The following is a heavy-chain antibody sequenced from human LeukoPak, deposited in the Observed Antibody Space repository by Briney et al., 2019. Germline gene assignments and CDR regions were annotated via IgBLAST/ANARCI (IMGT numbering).Heavy chain of an antibody. CDR2: INDRSNFK. Sequence: GGSLRLSCVASGFSFSDYAMSWVRQSPGQGLQWVSVINDRSNFKVYADSVRGRFIISRDNSQNTLYLEMNSLRADDTAIYYCAKDHFTGGDYGDYFDLWGQGVLVTVSS. D-gene: IGHD3-16*01. CDR3: AKDHFTGGDYGDYFDL. V-gene: IGHV3-23*01. CDR1: GFSFSDYA. J-gene: IGHJ4*02.